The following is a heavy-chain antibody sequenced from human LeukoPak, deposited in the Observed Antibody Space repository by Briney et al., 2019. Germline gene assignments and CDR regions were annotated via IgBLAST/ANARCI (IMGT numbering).Heavy chain of an antibody. Sequence: SETLSLTCSVSGGSISSYYWSWIRQSPGKGLEWIGYIYYSGSTNYNPSLKGRVTMSVDTSKNQFSLKLSSVTAADTAVYYCARDNNGFYTLHLWGQGTLVIVSS. D-gene: IGHD3-3*01. V-gene: IGHV4-59*01. CDR1: GGSISSYY. CDR3: ARDNNGFYTLHL. J-gene: IGHJ4*02. CDR2: IYYSGST.